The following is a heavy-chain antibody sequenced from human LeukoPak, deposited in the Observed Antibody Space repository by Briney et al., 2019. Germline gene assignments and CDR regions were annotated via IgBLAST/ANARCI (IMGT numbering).Heavy chain of an antibody. J-gene: IGHJ4*02. V-gene: IGHV4-31*03. CDR3: ARGNSWPGFDY. Sequence: SETLSLTCTVSGGSISSGDYYWSWIRQHPGKGLEWVGYIYYSGNTYYNPSLKGRVTISVDTSKSQFSLELTSVTAADAAVYYCARGNSWPGFDYWGQGTLVTVSS. CDR1: GGSISSGDYY. D-gene: IGHD2/OR15-2a*01. CDR2: IYYSGNT.